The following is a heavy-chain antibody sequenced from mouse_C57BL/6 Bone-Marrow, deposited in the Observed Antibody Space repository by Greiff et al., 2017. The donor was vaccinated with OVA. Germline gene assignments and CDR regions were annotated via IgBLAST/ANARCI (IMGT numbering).Heavy chain of an antibody. CDR3: STPQRTLGDWYIDD. D-gene: IGHD2-14*01. Sequence: VQLQQSGAELVRPGASVKLSCTASGFTFTDDYMHWVKQRPEQGLEWIGWIDPENGDTEYASKFQGKATITADTSSSTAYLQLSSLTSEDTAVYFYSTPQRTLGDWYIDDWGTGTTVTVSS. V-gene: IGHV14-4*01. CDR2: IDPENGDT. J-gene: IGHJ1*03. CDR1: GFTFTDDY.